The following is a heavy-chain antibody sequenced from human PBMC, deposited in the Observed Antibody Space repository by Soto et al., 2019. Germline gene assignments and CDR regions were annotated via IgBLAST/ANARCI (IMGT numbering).Heavy chain of an antibody. CDR2: IYYSGST. CDR3: ARQLKGAAMFLD. D-gene: IGHD2-2*01. V-gene: IGHV4-39*01. CDR1: GGSISSSSYY. J-gene: IGHJ4*02. Sequence: PSETLSLTCTVSGGSISSSSYYWDWIRQPPGKGLEWIGSIYYSGSTYYNPSLKSRVTISGDTSKNQFSLKLSSVTAADTAVYYCARQLKGAAMFLDWGQGTLVTVSS.